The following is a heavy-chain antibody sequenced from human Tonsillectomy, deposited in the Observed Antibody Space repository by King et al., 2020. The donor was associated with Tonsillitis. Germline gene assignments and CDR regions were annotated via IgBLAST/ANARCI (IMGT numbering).Heavy chain of an antibody. CDR3: AGDPMVRGVHDDAFDL. Sequence: VQLVESGEGVVQPGRSLRLSCVASGFSFSSYAMHWVRQAPGKGLEWVAAIWYDGTIKYNVDSVKGRFTISRDNSKNTLFLQMNSLRADDTARYYCAGDPMVRGVHDDAFDLWGQGTMVIVSS. D-gene: IGHD3-10*01. CDR2: IWYDGTIK. V-gene: IGHV3-33*08. CDR1: GFSFSSYA. J-gene: IGHJ3*01.